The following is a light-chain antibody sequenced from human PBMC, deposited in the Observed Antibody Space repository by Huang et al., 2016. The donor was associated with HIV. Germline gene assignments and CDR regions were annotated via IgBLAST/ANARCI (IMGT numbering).Light chain of an antibody. CDR1: QSNSSW. CDR2: KAS. V-gene: IGKV1-5*03. CDR3: QQYNSYPWT. Sequence: DIQMTQSPSTLSASVGDRVPITCRASQSNSSWLAWYQQKPGKAPKLLIYKASSLESGVPSRFSGSGSGTEFTLTISSLQPDDFATYYCQQYNSYPWTFGQGTKVEIK. J-gene: IGKJ1*01.